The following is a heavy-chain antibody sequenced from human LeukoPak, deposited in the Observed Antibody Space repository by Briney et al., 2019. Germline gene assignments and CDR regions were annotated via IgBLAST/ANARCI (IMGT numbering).Heavy chain of an antibody. CDR1: GFTFSNYG. V-gene: IGHV3-48*04. CDR3: ARYYYGSGSYYFDY. Sequence: GGSLRLSCAASGFTFSNYGMNWVRQAPGKGLEWVSYIGSSSSTIYYADSVKGRFTISRDNAKNSLYLQMNSLRAEDTAVYYCARYYYGSGSYYFDYWGQGTLVTVSS. D-gene: IGHD3-10*01. J-gene: IGHJ4*02. CDR2: IGSSSSTI.